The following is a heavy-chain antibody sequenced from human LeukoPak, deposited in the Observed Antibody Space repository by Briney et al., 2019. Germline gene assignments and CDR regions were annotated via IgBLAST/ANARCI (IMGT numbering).Heavy chain of an antibody. Sequence: GGSLRLSCAASGFTFSSYGMHWVRQAPGKGLEWVAVISYDGSNKYYADSVKGRFTISRDNSKNTLYLQMNSLRAEDTAVYYCAKAKRVQWLVPPDYWGQGTLVTVSS. CDR3: AKAKRVQWLVPPDY. J-gene: IGHJ4*02. CDR2: ISYDGSNK. CDR1: GFTFSSYG. D-gene: IGHD6-19*01. V-gene: IGHV3-30*18.